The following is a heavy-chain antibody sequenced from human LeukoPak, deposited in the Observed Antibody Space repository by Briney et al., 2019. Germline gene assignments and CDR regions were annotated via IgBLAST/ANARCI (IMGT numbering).Heavy chain of an antibody. CDR2: IKQDGSEK. CDR1: GFTFSSYA. CDR3: ARVLRVARGFDY. J-gene: IGHJ4*02. Sequence: GGSLRLSCAASGFTFSSYAMHWVRQAPGKGLEWVANIKQDGSEKYYVDSVKGRFTISRDNAKNSLYLQMNSLRAEDTAVYYCARVLRVARGFDYWGQGTLVTVSS. D-gene: IGHD3-10*01. V-gene: IGHV3-7*01.